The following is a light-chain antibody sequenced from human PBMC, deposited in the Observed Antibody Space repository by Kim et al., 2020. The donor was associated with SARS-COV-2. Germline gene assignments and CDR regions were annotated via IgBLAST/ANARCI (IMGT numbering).Light chain of an antibody. V-gene: IGLV3-19*01. CDR1: SLRGYY. Sequence: GQTVRITCQGDSLRGYYASRYQQKPRQAPVLVIYGKNTRPSGIPARFSCSSSGTTASLTITGAQAEDEADYYCNSRYSTGNHPHVFGTGTKVTVL. CDR3: NSRYSTGNHPHV. CDR2: GKN. J-gene: IGLJ1*01.